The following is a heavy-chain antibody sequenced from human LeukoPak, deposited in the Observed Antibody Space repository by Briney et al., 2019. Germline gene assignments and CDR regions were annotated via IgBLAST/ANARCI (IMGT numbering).Heavy chain of an antibody. J-gene: IGHJ4*02. CDR3: ARSTIWSGFDY. CDR1: GGSISSGSYY. Sequence: SQTLSLTCTVSGGSISSGSYYWSWIRQPAGKGLEWIGRIYTSGSTNYNPSLKGRVTISVDTSKNQFSLKLSSVTAADTAVYYCARSTIWSGFDYWAREPWSPSPQ. D-gene: IGHD3-3*01. V-gene: IGHV4-61*02. CDR2: IYTSGST.